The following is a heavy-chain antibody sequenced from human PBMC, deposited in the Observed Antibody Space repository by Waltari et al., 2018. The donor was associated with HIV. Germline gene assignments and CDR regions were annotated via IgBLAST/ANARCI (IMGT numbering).Heavy chain of an antibody. CDR1: GFTFSSYA. Sequence: EVQLLESGGGLVQPGGSLRLSCAASGFTFSSYAMSWVRQAPGKGLEWVSAISGSGGSTYYADSVKGRFTISRDNSKNTLYLQMNSLRAEDTAVYYCAKDSLTTVTTDVSQYYFDYWGQGTLVTVSS. J-gene: IGHJ4*02. CDR3: AKDSLTTVTTDVSQYYFDY. V-gene: IGHV3-23*01. D-gene: IGHD4-17*01. CDR2: ISGSGGST.